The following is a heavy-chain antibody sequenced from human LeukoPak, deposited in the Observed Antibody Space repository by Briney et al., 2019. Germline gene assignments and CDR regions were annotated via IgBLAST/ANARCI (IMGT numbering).Heavy chain of an antibody. Sequence: ASVKVSCKASGYTFTSYYMHWVRQAPGQGLEWMGIINPSGGSTSYAQKFQGRVTMTRDTSTSTVYMELSSLRSEDTAVYYCARDVQYSSGWSYYYYYGMDVWGQGTTVTASS. CDR1: GYTFTSYY. CDR2: INPSGGST. D-gene: IGHD6-19*01. V-gene: IGHV1-46*01. CDR3: ARDVQYSSGWSYYYYYGMDV. J-gene: IGHJ6*02.